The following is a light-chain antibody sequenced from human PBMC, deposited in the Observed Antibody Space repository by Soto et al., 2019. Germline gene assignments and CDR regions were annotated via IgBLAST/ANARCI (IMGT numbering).Light chain of an antibody. CDR1: SSNIGAGYD. CDR3: QSYDSSLRVGHVV. Sequence: QSVLTQPPSVSGAPGQRVTISCTGSSSNIGAGYDVHWYQQLPGTAPKLPIYGNSNRPSGVADQFSGSKSSTSASLAITGLQAEDEADYYSQSYDSSLRVGHVVFGGGTKLTVL. CDR2: GNS. J-gene: IGLJ2*01. V-gene: IGLV1-40*01.